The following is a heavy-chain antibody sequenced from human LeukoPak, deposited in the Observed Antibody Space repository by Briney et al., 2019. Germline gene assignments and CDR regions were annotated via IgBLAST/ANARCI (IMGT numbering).Heavy chain of an antibody. CDR2: INPNSGGT. D-gene: IGHD2-2*02. CDR3: ASAHCSSTSCYNWYFDL. Sequence: ASVKVSCKASGYTFTGYYMHWVRQAPGQGLEWMGWINPNSGGTNYAQKFQGRVTMTRDTSISTAYMELSRLRSDDTAVYYCASAHCSSTSCYNWYFDLWGRGTLVTVSS. V-gene: IGHV1-2*02. CDR1: GYTFTGYY. J-gene: IGHJ2*01.